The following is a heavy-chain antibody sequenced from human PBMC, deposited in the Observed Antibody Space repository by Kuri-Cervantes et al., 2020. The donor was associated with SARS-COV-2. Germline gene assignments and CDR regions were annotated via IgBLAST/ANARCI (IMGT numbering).Heavy chain of an antibody. CDR3: ARVGHHFSTDFWSGYREASNWFDP. J-gene: IGHJ5*02. CDR1: GDSISSYY. V-gene: IGHV4-4*07. Sequence: SETLSLTCTVSGDSISSYYWSWIRQPAGKGLEWIGRIYISGSTNYNPSLESRVTISVDTSKNQFSLKLSSVTAADTAVYYCARVGHHFSTDFWSGYREASNWFDPWGQGTLVTVSS. D-gene: IGHD3-3*01. CDR2: IYISGST.